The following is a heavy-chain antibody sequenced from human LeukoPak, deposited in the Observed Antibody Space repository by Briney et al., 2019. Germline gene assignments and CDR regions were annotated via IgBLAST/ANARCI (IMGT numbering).Heavy chain of an antibody. CDR3: ARAKKGIWGEDYMDV. V-gene: IGHV1-8*01. CDR1: GYTFTSYD. Sequence: VASVTVSCKASGYTFTSYDINWVRQAPGQGLEWMGWMNPNSGNTGYAQKFQGRVTMTRNTSISTAYMELSSLRSEDTAVYYCARAKKGIWGEDYMDVWGKGTTVTISS. CDR2: MNPNSGNT. D-gene: IGHD3-16*01. J-gene: IGHJ6*03.